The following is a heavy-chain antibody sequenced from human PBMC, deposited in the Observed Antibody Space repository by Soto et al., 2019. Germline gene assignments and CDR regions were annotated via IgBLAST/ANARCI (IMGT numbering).Heavy chain of an antibody. D-gene: IGHD1-1*01. CDR1: GGSITSSEYS. V-gene: IGHV4-30-4*01. Sequence: SETLSLTCNVSGGSITSSEYSWNWIRQAPGKGLEWIGFIYHTGTLYYNPSLKSRVTISVDTSKNQFSLKLSSVTAADTAVYYCAREGTGTPAPRGMDVWGQGTTVTVSS. CDR2: IYHTGTL. CDR3: AREGTGTPAPRGMDV. J-gene: IGHJ6*02.